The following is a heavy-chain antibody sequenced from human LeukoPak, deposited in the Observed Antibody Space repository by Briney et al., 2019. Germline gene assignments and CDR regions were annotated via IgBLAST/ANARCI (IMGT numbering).Heavy chain of an antibody. D-gene: IGHD4-17*01. V-gene: IGHV3-66*01. CDR2: IYSGGST. CDR1: GFTVSSNY. Sequence: PGGSLRLSCAAPGFTVSSNYMSWVRQAPGKGLEWVSVIYSGGSTYYADSVKGRFTISRDNSKNTLYLQMNSLRAEDTAVYYCGTTVTTGVADYWGQGTLVTVSS. CDR3: GTTVTTGVADY. J-gene: IGHJ4*02.